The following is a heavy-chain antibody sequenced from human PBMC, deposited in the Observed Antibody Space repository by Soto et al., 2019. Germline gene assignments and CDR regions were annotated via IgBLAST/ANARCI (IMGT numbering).Heavy chain of an antibody. Sequence: ALVKVSCKASGYTFTSYGISWVRQAPGQGLEWMGWISAYNGNTNYAQKLQGRVTMTTDTSTSTAYMELRSLRSDDTAVYYCARDYGYDDILTGTPPDYWGQGTLVTVSS. V-gene: IGHV1-18*01. D-gene: IGHD3-9*01. J-gene: IGHJ4*02. CDR1: GYTFTSYG. CDR2: ISAYNGNT. CDR3: ARDYGYDDILTGTPPDY.